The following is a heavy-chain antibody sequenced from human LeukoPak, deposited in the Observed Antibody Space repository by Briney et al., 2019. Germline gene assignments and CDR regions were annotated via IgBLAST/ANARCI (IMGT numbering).Heavy chain of an antibody. CDR2: IYSSGST. J-gene: IGHJ4*02. Sequence: SETLSLTCTVSGGSITSSSYYWGWIRQPPGKGLEWIGTIYSSGSTYYNPSLKSRVTISSDTSKNQFSLKLSSVTAADTAVYYCGSGLTDSWGQGILVTVPS. D-gene: IGHD3-10*01. CDR3: GSGLTDS. CDR1: GGSITSSSYY. V-gene: IGHV4-39*01.